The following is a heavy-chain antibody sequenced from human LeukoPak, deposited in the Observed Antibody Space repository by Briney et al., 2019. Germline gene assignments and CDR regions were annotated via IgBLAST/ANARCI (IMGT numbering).Heavy chain of an antibody. CDR1: GFTFSSYS. V-gene: IGHV3-21*06. CDR2: ISIIISYI. CDR3: ARDRLTVTTEVRRFDY. D-gene: IGHD4-17*01. Sequence: PGGSLRLSFAASGFTFSSYSMNWVRQAPGKGLEWVSSISIIISYIYYADSVNGRFTISRDNAKNSLYPQMNSLRAEDTAVYYCARDRLTVTTEVRRFDYWGQGTLVTVSS. J-gene: IGHJ4*02.